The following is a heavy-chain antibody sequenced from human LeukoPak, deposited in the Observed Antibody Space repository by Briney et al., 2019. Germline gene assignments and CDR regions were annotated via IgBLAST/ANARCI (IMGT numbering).Heavy chain of an antibody. Sequence: PGGSLRLSCAASGFTFSSYEMKWVRQAPGKGLEWVSYISSSGSTIYYADSVKGRFTISRDNAKNSLYLQMNSLRAEDTAVYYCARDRYDYVWGSYVFDYWGQGTLVTVSS. CDR2: ISSSGSTI. J-gene: IGHJ4*02. CDR1: GFTFSSYE. CDR3: ARDRYDYVWGSYVFDY. V-gene: IGHV3-48*03. D-gene: IGHD3-16*01.